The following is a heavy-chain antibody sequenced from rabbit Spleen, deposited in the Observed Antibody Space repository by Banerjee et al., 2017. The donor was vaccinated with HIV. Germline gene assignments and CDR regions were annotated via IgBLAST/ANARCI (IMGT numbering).Heavy chain of an antibody. D-gene: IGHD3-3*01. CDR1: GVSFSSNYY. Sequence: QSLEESGGDLVKPGASLTLTCSASGVSFSSNYYMCWVRQAPGKGLEWIACIDTGSSGFTYFASWAKGRFTCSKTSSTTVTLQMTSLTAADTATYFCARDLVVAIGWNFNLWGPGTLVTVS. V-gene: IGHV1S40*01. CDR3: ARDLVVAIGWNFNL. CDR2: IDTGSSGFT. J-gene: IGHJ4*01.